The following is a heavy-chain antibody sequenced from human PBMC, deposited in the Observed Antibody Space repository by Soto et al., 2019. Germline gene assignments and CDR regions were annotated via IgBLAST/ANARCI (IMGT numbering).Heavy chain of an antibody. D-gene: IGHD2-15*01. V-gene: IGHV1-69*13. Sequence: SVKVSCKASGGTFSSYAISWVRQAPGQGLEWMGGIIPIFGTANYAQKFQGRVTITADESTSTAYMELSSLRSEDTAVYYCARSRGDCSGGSCYGGFFYYYYGMDVWGQGTSVTVSS. CDR1: GGTFSSYA. J-gene: IGHJ6*02. CDR2: IIPIFGTA. CDR3: ARSRGDCSGGSCYGGFFYYYYGMDV.